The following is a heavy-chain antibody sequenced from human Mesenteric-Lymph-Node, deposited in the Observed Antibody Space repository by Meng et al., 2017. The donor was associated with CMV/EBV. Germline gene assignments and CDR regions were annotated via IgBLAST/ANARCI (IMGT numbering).Heavy chain of an antibody. CDR1: GFIFNRYW. CDR2: IKNDGSSA. V-gene: IGHV3-74*01. J-gene: IGHJ6*02. CDR3: ARDLVVVPAARYYYYYGMDV. D-gene: IGHD2-2*01. Sequence: GESLKISCAASGFIFNRYWMHWVRQAPGKGLVWVSRIKNDGSSASYADSVKGRFTISRDNAKNSLYLQMNSLRAEDTAVYYCARDLVVVPAARYYYYYGMDVWGQGTTVTVSS.